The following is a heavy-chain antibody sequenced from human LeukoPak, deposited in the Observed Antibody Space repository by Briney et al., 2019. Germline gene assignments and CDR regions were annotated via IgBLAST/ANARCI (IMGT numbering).Heavy chain of an antibody. V-gene: IGHV1-18*01. CDR2: ISAYNGDK. D-gene: IGHD5-18*01. J-gene: IGHJ4*02. Sequence: ASVKVSCKASGYTFNSHGISWVRQAPGQGLEWMGSISAYNGDKDFAQNFQGRLTMTTDTSTSTAYMELRSLRSDDTAVYYCARDTSHMVSPFDCWGQGTLVTVSS. CDR3: ARDTSHMVSPFDC. CDR1: GYTFNSHG.